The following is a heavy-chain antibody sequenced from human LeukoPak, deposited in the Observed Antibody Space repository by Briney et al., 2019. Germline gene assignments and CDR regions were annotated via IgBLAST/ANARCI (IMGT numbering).Heavy chain of an antibody. Sequence: SETLSLTCTVSGGSISSYYWSWIRQPPGKGLEWIGYIYYSGSTNYNPSLRSRITISADTSKNQFSLTLNSVTAADTAVYYCARPFYGDYYGMDVWGQGTTVTVSS. J-gene: IGHJ6*02. CDR1: GGSISSYY. CDR3: ARPFYGDYYGMDV. D-gene: IGHD4-17*01. V-gene: IGHV4-59*12. CDR2: IYYSGST.